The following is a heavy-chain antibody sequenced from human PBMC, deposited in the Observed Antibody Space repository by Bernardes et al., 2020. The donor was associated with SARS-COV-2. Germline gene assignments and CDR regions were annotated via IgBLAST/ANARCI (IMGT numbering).Heavy chain of an antibody. CDR2: FDPEDGET. J-gene: IGHJ6*02. CDR3: ATSTPVFCSSTSCLHYYYYYGMDV. CDR1: GYTLTELS. V-gene: IGHV1-24*01. Sequence: ASAKVACKVSGYTLTELSMHWVRQTPGKGLEWMGGFDPEDGETIYAQKFQGRVTMTEDTSTDTAYMELSSLRSEDTAVYYCATSTPVFCSSTSCLHYYYYYGMDVWGQGTTVTVSS. D-gene: IGHD2-2*01.